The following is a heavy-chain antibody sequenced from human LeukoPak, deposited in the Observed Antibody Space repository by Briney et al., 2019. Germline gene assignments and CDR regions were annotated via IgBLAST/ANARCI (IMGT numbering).Heavy chain of an antibody. V-gene: IGHV4-34*01. CDR2: INHSGST. CDR3: ARLGRADSGYYVAYDI. D-gene: IGHD3-22*01. CDR1: GGSFSGYY. Sequence: SETLSLTCAVYGGSFSGYYWSWIRQPPGKGLEWIGEINHSGSTNYNPSLKSRVTISVDTSKNQFSLKLSSVTAADTAFYYCARLGRADSGYYVAYDIWGQGTMVTVSS. J-gene: IGHJ3*02.